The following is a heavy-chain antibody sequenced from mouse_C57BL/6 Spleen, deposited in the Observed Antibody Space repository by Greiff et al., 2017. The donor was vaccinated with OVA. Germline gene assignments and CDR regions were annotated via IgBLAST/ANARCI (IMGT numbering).Heavy chain of an antibody. CDR3: ARWVITTVVEGYYFDY. J-gene: IGHJ2*01. V-gene: IGHV1-9*01. CDR2: ILPGSGST. D-gene: IGHD1-1*01. CDR1: GYTFTGYW. Sequence: VQGVESGAELMKPGASVKLSCKATGYTFTGYWIEWVKQRPGHGLEWIGEILPGSGSTNYNEKFKGKATFTADTSSNTAYMQLSSLTTEDSAIYYCARWVITTVVEGYYFDYWGQGTTLTVSS.